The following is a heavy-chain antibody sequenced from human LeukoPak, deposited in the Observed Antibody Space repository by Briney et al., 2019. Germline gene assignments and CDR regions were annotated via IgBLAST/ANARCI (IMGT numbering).Heavy chain of an antibody. CDR1: GFTFSSYG. CDR3: AKDGKGYSYGNYYFDY. J-gene: IGHJ4*02. Sequence: QTGRSLRLSCAASGFTFSSYGMHWVRQAPGKGLEWVAVISYDGSNKYYADSVKGRFTISRDNSKNTLYLQMNSLRAEDTAVYYCAKDGKGYSYGNYYFDYWGQGTLVTVSS. D-gene: IGHD5-18*01. CDR2: ISYDGSNK. V-gene: IGHV3-30*18.